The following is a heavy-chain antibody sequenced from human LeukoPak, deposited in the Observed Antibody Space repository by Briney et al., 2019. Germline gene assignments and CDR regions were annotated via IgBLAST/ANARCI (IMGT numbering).Heavy chain of an antibody. J-gene: IGHJ4*02. D-gene: IGHD3-16*01. CDR1: GDSFSSNSAT. V-gene: IGHV6-1*01. Sequence: SQTLSLTCAISGDSFSSNSATWNWIRQSPSRGLEWLGRTYRRSKWSNDYAVSLRGRISINPDTSKNQFSLQLNSVTPEDTAVYYCARGYGGATDCWGQGTLVTVSS. CDR2: TYRRSKWSN. CDR3: ARGYGGATDC.